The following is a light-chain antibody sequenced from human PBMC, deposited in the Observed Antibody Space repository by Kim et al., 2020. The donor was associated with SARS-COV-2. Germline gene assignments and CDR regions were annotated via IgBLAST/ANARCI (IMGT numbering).Light chain of an antibody. V-gene: IGLV3-1*01. CDR3: QAWDSSTVV. CDR2: QHN. Sequence: SYELTQPHSVSVSPGQTAYITCSGDKLGDKYACWYQQKPGQSPVLVIYQHNKRPSGIPERFSGSNSGNTATLTISGTQAMDEADYYCQAWDSSTVVFGGG. J-gene: IGLJ2*01. CDR1: KLGDKY.